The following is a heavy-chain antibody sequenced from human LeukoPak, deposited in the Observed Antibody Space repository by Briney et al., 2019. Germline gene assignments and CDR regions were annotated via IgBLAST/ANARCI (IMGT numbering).Heavy chain of an antibody. D-gene: IGHD1-26*01. V-gene: IGHV3-74*01. Sequence: GGSLRLSCAASGFTFSSYWMHWVRQAPGKGLVWVSRINSDGSSTSYADSVKGRFTISRDNAKNTLYLQMNSLRAEDTAVYYCARSRYSASYYFDYWGQGTLVTVSS. CDR3: ARSRYSASYYFDY. CDR2: INSDGSST. CDR1: GFTFSSYW. J-gene: IGHJ4*02.